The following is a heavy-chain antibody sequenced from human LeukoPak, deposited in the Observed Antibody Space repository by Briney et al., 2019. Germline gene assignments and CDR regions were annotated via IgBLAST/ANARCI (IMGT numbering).Heavy chain of an antibody. Sequence: PGGSLRLSCAASGFTFSSYAMSWVRQAPGKGLEWVSAISGSGSSTYYADSVKGRFTISRDNSKNTLYLQMNSLRAEDTAVYYCAKDPRNTMVRGVTANPWGQGTLVTVSS. CDR1: GFTFSSYA. V-gene: IGHV3-23*01. J-gene: IGHJ5*02. CDR2: ISGSGSST. D-gene: IGHD3-10*01. CDR3: AKDPRNTMVRGVTANP.